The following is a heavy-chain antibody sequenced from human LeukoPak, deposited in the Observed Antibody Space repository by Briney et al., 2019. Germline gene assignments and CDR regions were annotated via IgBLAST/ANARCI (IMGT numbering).Heavy chain of an antibody. CDR2: ISAYNGNT. CDR1: GYTFTSYG. D-gene: IGHD7-27*01. J-gene: IGHJ4*02. Sequence: ASVKVSCKASGYTFTSYGISWVRQAPGQGLEWMGWISAYNGNTDYAQKLQGRVTMTTDTSTSTAYMELRSLRSDDTAVYYCARAPFLTGDGDYFDYWGQGTLVTVSS. V-gene: IGHV1-18*01. CDR3: ARAPFLTGDGDYFDY.